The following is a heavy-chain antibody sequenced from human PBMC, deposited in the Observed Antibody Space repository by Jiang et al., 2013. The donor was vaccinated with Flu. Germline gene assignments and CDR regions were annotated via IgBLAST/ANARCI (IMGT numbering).Heavy chain of an antibody. V-gene: IGHV1-69*01. D-gene: IGHD3-10*01. J-gene: IGHJ6*02. Sequence: SGAEVKEPGSSVKVSCKASGGTFSTYGITWVRQAPGQGLECLGGIIPIYGTINYAQKFQDRVTISADESTTTAYMELRSLRSEDTAVYYCARARITMVRGPGLVRNLYYYFGMDVWGQGTTVTVSS. CDR2: IIPIYGTI. CDR3: ARARITMVRGPGLVRNLYYYFGMDV. CDR1: GGTFSTYG.